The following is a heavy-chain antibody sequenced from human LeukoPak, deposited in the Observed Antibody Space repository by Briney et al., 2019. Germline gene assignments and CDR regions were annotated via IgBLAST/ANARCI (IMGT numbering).Heavy chain of an antibody. CDR3: ARDPGSGWYPYYYYYMDV. J-gene: IGHJ6*03. D-gene: IGHD6-19*01. V-gene: IGHV3-7*01. CDR1: GFTFCSYL. Sequence: PGGAPRLSLAAPGFTFCSYLMSWGRQAPGEGRGGVGNKKKDGSEKYYVDSVKGRFTISRDNAKNSLYLQMNSLRAEDTAVYYCARDPGSGWYPYYYYYMDVWGKGTTVTVSS. CDR2: KKKDGSEK.